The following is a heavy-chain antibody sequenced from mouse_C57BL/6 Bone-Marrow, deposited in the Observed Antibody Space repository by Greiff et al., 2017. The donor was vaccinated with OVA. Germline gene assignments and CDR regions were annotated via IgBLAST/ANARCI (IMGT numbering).Heavy chain of an antibody. CDR2: ISSGGSYT. CDR3: ARHSSYYYGFDY. Sequence: EVKLMESGGDLVKPGGSLKLSCAASGFTFSSYGMSWVRQTPDKRLEWVATISSGGSYTYYPDSVKGRFTISRDNAKNTLYLQISSLKSEDTAMYYCARHSSYYYGFDYWGQGTTLTVSS. CDR1: GFTFSSYG. J-gene: IGHJ2*01. V-gene: IGHV5-6*01. D-gene: IGHD1-1*01.